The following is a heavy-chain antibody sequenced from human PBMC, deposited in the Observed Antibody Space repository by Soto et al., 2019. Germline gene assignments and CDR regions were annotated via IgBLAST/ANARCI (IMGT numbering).Heavy chain of an antibody. V-gene: IGHV4-61*01. CDR2: IYYSGST. CDR3: ARGPVVTPFVDY. D-gene: IGHD2-21*02. Sequence: LSLTCTVSGGSVTSGNYYWSWIRQPPGKGLEWIGHIYYSGSTNYNPSLKSRVTISVDASKNQFPLKPSSVTAADTAIYYCARGPVVTPFVDYWGQGTLVTVSS. J-gene: IGHJ4*02. CDR1: GGSVTSGNYY.